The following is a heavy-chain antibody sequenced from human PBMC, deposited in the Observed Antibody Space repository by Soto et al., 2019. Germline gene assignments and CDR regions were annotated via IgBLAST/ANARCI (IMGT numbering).Heavy chain of an antibody. CDR3: AKDAWRTGYSSSWYVSDFDY. J-gene: IGHJ4*02. CDR2: ISDAASST. Sequence: GGSLRLSCAASRFTFSNYAMSWVRQAPGKGLEWVSAISDAASSTYYADSVKGRFTVSRDNSKNTLYLQMNSLRAEDTAVYYCAKDAWRTGYSSSWYVSDFDYWGQGTLVTVSS. CDR1: RFTFSNYA. D-gene: IGHD6-13*01. V-gene: IGHV3-23*01.